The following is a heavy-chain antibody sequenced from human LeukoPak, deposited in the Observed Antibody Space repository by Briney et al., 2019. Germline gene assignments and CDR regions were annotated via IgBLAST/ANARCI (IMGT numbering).Heavy chain of an antibody. Sequence: GGSLRLSCAASGFTFSSYEMNWVRQAPGKGLEWVSYISSSGSTIYYADSVKGRFTISRDNAKNSLYLQMNNLRAEDTAVYYCARVELLPNYYYYGMDVWGQGTTVTVSS. CDR2: ISSSGSTI. D-gene: IGHD1-26*01. CDR3: ARVELLPNYYYYGMDV. CDR1: GFTFSSYE. V-gene: IGHV3-48*03. J-gene: IGHJ6*02.